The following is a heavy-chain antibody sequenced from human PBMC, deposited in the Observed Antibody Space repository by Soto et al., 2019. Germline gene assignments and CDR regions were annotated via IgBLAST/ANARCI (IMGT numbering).Heavy chain of an antibody. V-gene: IGHV1-18*01. CDR2: ISAYNGNT. CDR1: GYTFTSYG. D-gene: IGHD3-9*01. CDR3: ARAMDFDWLSRLDY. J-gene: IGHJ4*02. Sequence: ASVKVSCKASGYTFTSYGISWVRQAPGQGLEWMGWISAYNGNTNYAQKLQGRVTMTTDTSTSTAYMELRSLRSDDTAVYYCARAMDFDWLSRLDYWGQGTLVTVSS.